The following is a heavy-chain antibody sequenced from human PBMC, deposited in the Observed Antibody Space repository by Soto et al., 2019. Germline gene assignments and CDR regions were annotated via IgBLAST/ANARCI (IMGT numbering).Heavy chain of an antibody. CDR3: GSHSGPPRYYYYYMDV. J-gene: IGHJ6*03. D-gene: IGHD2-21*01. V-gene: IGHV1-69*02. CDR2: IIPILGIA. Sequence: QVQLVQSGAEVKKPGSSVKVSCKASGGTFSSYTISWVRQAPGQGLEWMGRIIPILGIANYAQKFQGRVTITADKSTSTAYMELSGLRSEDTAVYYCGSHSGPPRYYYYYMDVWGKGTTVTVSS. CDR1: GGTFSSYT.